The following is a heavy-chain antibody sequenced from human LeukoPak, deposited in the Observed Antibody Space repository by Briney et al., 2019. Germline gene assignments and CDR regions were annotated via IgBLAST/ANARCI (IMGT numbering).Heavy chain of an antibody. CDR3: ARSHRLDYGGQTFDY. D-gene: IGHD4-23*01. CDR1: GGSISSSSYY. J-gene: IGHJ4*02. Sequence: SETLSLTCTVSGGSISSSSYYWGWIRQPPGKGLEWIGSIYYSGSTYYNPSLKSRVTISVDTSKNQFSLKLSSVTAADTAVYYCARSHRLDYGGQTFDYWGQGTLVTVSS. V-gene: IGHV4-39*01. CDR2: IYYSGST.